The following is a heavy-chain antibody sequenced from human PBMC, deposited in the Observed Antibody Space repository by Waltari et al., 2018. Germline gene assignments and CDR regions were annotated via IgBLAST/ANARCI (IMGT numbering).Heavy chain of an antibody. CDR1: GGSISSHY. D-gene: IGHD5-12*01. CDR3: ARGFGSATTSRFDP. CDR2: IYYSGST. J-gene: IGHJ5*02. V-gene: IGHV4-59*11. Sequence: QVQLQESGPGLVKPSETLSLTCTVSGGSISSHYWSWIRQPPGKGLEWIGYIYYSGSTNYNPSLKSRGTISVDTSKNQFSLEVRSVTAADTAVYYCARGFGSATTSRFDPWGQGIVVTVSS.